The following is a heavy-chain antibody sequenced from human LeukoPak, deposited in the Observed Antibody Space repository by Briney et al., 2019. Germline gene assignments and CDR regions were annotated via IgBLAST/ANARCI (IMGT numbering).Heavy chain of an antibody. Sequence: GGSLTLSRAPSGLPFSSFVMHRVSQPPGKGLEWVAIIRSDGSDRYYADSVKGRFTISRDNSKSTLYLQLSSLRAEDTAVYYCARSYGDATFDYWGQGTLVTVSS. J-gene: IGHJ4*02. V-gene: IGHV3-33*01. CDR1: GLPFSSFV. D-gene: IGHD4-17*01. CDR2: IRSDGSDR. CDR3: ARSYGDATFDY.